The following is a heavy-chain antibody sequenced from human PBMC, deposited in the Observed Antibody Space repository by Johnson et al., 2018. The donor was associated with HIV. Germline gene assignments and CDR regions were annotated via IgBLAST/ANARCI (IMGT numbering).Heavy chain of an antibody. CDR1: GFTFDDYA. Sequence: VQLVESGGGLVQPGRSLRLSCAASGFTFDDYAMHWVRQAPGKGLAWVSGISWNSGSIGYADSVKGRFTISRDTSKNTLYLPMNSLRAEDTAVDYCALGGSWYAFDSWGQGTMVTVSS. J-gene: IGHJ3*02. CDR2: ISWNSGSI. CDR3: ALGGSWYAFDS. V-gene: IGHV3-9*01. D-gene: IGHD2-15*01.